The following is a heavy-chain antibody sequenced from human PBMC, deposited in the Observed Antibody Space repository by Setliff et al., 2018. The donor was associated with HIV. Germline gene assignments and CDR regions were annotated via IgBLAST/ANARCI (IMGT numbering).Heavy chain of an antibody. Sequence: ASVKVSCKAPENTFSNYYLHWVRQAPGQGLEWMGIINPSGGRTNYAQKFQGRVTMTRDTSTSTVHMELSSLRSEDTAMYYCARGWGGQDSNYYGMDVWGQGTTVTVSS. D-gene: IGHD3-16*01. CDR3: ARGWGGQDSNYYGMDV. CDR2: INPSGGRT. CDR1: ENTFSNYY. V-gene: IGHV1-46*01. J-gene: IGHJ6*02.